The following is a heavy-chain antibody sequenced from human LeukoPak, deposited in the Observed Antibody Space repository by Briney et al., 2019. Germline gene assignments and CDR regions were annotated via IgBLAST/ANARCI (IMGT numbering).Heavy chain of an antibody. Sequence: GGSLRLSCAASGFIFSDYCMSWIRQAPGKGLEWVSYISNSGSTIYYADSVKGRFTISRDNAKNSLFLQMNSLRAEDTAIYYCAREPDYDLLTGYIDYWGQGTLVTVSP. CDR1: GFIFSDYC. V-gene: IGHV3-11*01. CDR2: ISNSGSTI. D-gene: IGHD3-9*01. J-gene: IGHJ4*02. CDR3: AREPDYDLLTGYIDY.